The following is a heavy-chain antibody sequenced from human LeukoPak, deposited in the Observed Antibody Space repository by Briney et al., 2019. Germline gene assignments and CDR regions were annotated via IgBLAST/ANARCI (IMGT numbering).Heavy chain of an antibody. CDR1: GYRFTTHW. J-gene: IGHJ4*02. CDR3: ARHIAPGYTSGWYFDS. CDR2: IYPGDSDT. Sequence: GESLKISCKGSGYRFTTHWIGWVRQMPGEDLEWMGIIYPGDSDTRYSPSFQGQVTISADKSISTAYLQWSSLKASDTAMYYCARHIAPGYTSGWYFDSWGQGTLVTVSS. V-gene: IGHV5-51*01. D-gene: IGHD6-19*01.